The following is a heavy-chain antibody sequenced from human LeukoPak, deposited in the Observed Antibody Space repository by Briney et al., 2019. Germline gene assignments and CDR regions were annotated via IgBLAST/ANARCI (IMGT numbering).Heavy chain of an antibody. D-gene: IGHD1-7*01. CDR3: ARSRRNSRTDFEY. J-gene: IGHJ4*02. Sequence: SGTLSFTCTVSGDSISTSNFHWGWLRQPPGKGLEWTGSLDYSATIYYNPSLNSRITLSLDTSRNQFSLSLISATDADTAVYYCARSRRNSRTDFEYWGQGTLVTVSS. CDR2: LDYSATI. CDR1: GDSISTSNFH. V-gene: IGHV4-39*01.